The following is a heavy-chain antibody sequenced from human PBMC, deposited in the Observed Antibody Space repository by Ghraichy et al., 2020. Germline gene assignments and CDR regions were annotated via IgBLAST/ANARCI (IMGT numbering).Heavy chain of an antibody. J-gene: IGHJ4*02. CDR1: GFTFSTYA. CDR2: ISGTGGST. Sequence: GGSLRLSCAASGFTFSTYAMSWVRRAPGKGLEWVSAISGTGGSTNYVDSVKGRFTISRDNSKNTLYLQMNSLRAEDTAVYYCAKNWNVYYFDCWGQGILVTVSS. CDR3: AKNWNVYYFDC. D-gene: IGHD1-1*01. V-gene: IGHV3-23*01.